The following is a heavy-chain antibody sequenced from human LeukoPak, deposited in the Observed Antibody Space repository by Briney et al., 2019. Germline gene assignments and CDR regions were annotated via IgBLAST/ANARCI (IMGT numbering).Heavy chain of an antibody. CDR1: GFTFSSYA. D-gene: IGHD3-10*01. J-gene: IGHJ4*02. V-gene: IGHV3-23*01. CDR2: ISGSGGST. CDR3: VAMIRGVGY. Sequence: GGSLRLSCAASGFTFSSYAMSWVRQAPGKGLEWVSAISGSGGSTYYADSVKGRFTISRDNSKNTLYLQMNSLKTEDTAVYYCVAMIRGVGYWGQGTLVTVSS.